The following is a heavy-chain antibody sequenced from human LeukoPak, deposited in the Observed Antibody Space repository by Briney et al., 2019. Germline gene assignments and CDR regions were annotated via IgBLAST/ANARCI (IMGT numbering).Heavy chain of an antibody. CDR2: IKTDGSTT. D-gene: IGHD6-25*01. CDR3: ARVGGVSGRAFDM. V-gene: IGHV3-74*01. Sequence: GGSLRLSCAASGFTFSTYWMHWVRQPPGKGLVWVSRIKTDGSTTGYADSVKGRFTISRDNAKNTLYLQMNSLRVEDTAVYYCARVGGVSGRAFDMWGQGTMVTVSS. CDR1: GFTFSTYW. J-gene: IGHJ3*02.